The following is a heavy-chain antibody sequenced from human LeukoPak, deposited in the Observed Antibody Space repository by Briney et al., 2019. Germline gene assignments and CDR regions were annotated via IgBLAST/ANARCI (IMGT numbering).Heavy chain of an antibody. CDR1: GGSIISSSYY. CDR3: ARYVRWGSSGWWVDY. Sequence: SETLSLTCTVSGGSIISSSYYWGWIRQPPGKGLEWIGSIYYSGSTYYNPSLKSRVTISVDTSKNQFSLKLSSVTAADTSVYYCARYVRWGSSGWWVDYWGQGTLVTVS. V-gene: IGHV4-39*01. J-gene: IGHJ4*02. D-gene: IGHD6-19*01. CDR2: IYYSGST.